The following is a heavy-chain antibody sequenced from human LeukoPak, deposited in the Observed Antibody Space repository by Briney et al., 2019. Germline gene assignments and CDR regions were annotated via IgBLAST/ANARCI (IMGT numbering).Heavy chain of an antibody. J-gene: IGHJ4*02. CDR3: ATTKPARRYFDY. D-gene: IGHD1-1*01. CDR2: ISGSGGNT. Sequence: GSLRPPCVGFGFTFTSNPLSWGRQAPGKGLELVSAISGSGGNTYYGDSVRGRFTISRDNSKNTLYLQMNSLRAEDTAVYYCATTKPARRYFDYWGQGTLVTVSS. CDR1: GFTFTSNP. V-gene: IGHV3-23*01.